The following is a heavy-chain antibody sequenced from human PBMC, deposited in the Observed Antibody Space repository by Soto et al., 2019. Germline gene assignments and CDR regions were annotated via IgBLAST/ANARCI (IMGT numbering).Heavy chain of an antibody. D-gene: IGHD6-19*01. V-gene: IGHV1-2*04. CDR2: INPNSGGT. CDR1: GYTFTGYY. CDR3: AREATTGVAGTFLGMDV. Sequence: QVQLVQSGAEVKKPGASVKVSCKASGYTFTGYYMHWVRQAPGQGLEWMGWINPNSGGTNYAQKFQGWVTMTRDTSISTAYMELSRLRSDDTAVYYCAREATTGVAGTFLGMDVWGQGTTVTVSS. J-gene: IGHJ6*02.